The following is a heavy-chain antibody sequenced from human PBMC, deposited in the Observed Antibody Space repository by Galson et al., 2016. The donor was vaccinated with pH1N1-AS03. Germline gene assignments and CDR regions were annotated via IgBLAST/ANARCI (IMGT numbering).Heavy chain of an antibody. J-gene: IGHJ3*01. CDR1: GGSISSYY. D-gene: IGHD2-15*01. Sequence: SETLSLTCTVSGGSISSYYWSWIRQPPGKGLEWAGYIYYSGSTNYNPSLKSRVTISVDTSKNQFSLKLSSLTAADTAVYYCARDAYCIGGSCYGGTRSGAFDFWGQGTMVTVSS. CDR2: IYYSGST. CDR3: ARDAYCIGGSCYGGTRSGAFDF. V-gene: IGHV4-59*01.